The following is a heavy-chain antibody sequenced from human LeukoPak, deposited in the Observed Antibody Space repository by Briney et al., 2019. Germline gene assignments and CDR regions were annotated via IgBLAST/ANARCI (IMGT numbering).Heavy chain of an antibody. Sequence: ASVKVSCKASGYIFTSYAMHWVRQAPGQRLEWIGWVNAGNGNTKYSQKFLRTVTITRDTTTSIAYKEGSRLRSEDTAVYYCGKYSSGWGAFDIWGQGAMVTVSS. V-gene: IGHV1-3*01. CDR3: GKYSSGWGAFDI. CDR2: VNAGNGNT. J-gene: IGHJ3*02. CDR1: GYIFTSYA. D-gene: IGHD6-19*01.